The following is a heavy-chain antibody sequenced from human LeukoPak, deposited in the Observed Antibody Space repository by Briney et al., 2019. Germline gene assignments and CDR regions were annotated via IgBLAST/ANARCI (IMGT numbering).Heavy chain of an antibody. CDR2: ISYYGSNK. CDR3: ARDKFYGRDGYNYRGVLDY. D-gene: IGHD5-24*01. CDR1: GFTFSSYA. J-gene: IGHJ4*02. Sequence: PGGSLRLSCAASGFTFSSYAMHWVRQAPGKGLEWVSVISYYGSNKYYADSVKGRFTISRDNSENTLYLQMNSLRAEDTAVYYCARDKFYGRDGYNYRGVLDYWGQGTLVTVSS. V-gene: IGHV3-30-3*01.